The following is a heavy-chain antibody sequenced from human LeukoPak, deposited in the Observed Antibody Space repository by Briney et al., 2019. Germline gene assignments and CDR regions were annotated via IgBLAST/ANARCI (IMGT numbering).Heavy chain of an antibody. CDR3: ARGYFYDSSGYLY. V-gene: IGHV3-7*04. Sequence: GGSLRLSCAASKFMFNIYAMNWVRQAPGKGLEWVANIKQDGSEKYYVDSVKGRFTISRDNAKNSLYLQMNSLRAEDTAVYYCARGYFYDSSGYLYWGQGTLVTVSS. D-gene: IGHD3-22*01. CDR2: IKQDGSEK. CDR1: KFMFNIYA. J-gene: IGHJ4*02.